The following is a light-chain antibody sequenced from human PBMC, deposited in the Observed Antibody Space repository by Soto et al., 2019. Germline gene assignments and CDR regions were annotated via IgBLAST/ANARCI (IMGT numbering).Light chain of an antibody. CDR2: GVN. J-gene: IGLJ7*01. CDR3: ASYTSTTTLVV. Sequence: QSALTQPASVSGSPGQSITISCTGTSRDIGRYNYVSWYQQHPGKAPRLVISGVNKRPSGISNRFSGSKSGNTASLTISGLQADDEAIYYCASYTSTTTLVVFGGGTQLTVL. V-gene: IGLV2-14*01. CDR1: SRDIGRYNY.